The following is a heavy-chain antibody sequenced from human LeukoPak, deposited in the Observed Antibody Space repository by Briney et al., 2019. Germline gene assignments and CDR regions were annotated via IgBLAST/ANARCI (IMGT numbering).Heavy chain of an antibody. J-gene: IGHJ4*02. Sequence: GGSLRLSCAASGFTFSSYGMHWVRQAPGKGLEWVAVIYRHGGTAYADSVQGRFSISRDNSKNTVDLQMNSLRAEDTAVYYCVRDVIYASEIYSYGDSWGQGTLVTVSS. D-gene: IGHD3-16*01. CDR1: GFTFSSYG. CDR3: VRDVIYASEIYSYGDS. V-gene: IGHV3-66*01. CDR2: IYRHGGT.